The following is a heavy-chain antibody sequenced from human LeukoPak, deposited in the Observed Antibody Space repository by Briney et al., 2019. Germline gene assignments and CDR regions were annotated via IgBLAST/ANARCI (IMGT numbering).Heavy chain of an antibody. CDR2: INPNSGGT. V-gene: IGHV1-2*02. Sequence: ASVKVSCKASGYTFTGYYMHWVRQAPGQGLEWMGWINPNSGGTNYAQKFQGRVTMTRDTSISTAYMELSRLRSDDTAVYYCARIFIVATITGDAFDIWGQGTMVTVSS. CDR1: GYTFTGYY. J-gene: IGHJ3*02. CDR3: ARIFIVATITGDAFDI. D-gene: IGHD5-12*01.